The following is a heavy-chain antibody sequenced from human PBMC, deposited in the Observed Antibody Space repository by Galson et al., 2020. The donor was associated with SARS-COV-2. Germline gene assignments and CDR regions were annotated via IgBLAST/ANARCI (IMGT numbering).Heavy chain of an antibody. CDR1: YY. Sequence: YYMHWVRQAPGQGLEWMGWINPNSGGTNYAQKFQGRLTMTRDTSISTAYMELSRLRSDDTAVYYWARRESITMIVVVYNWLDPWGQGTLVTVSS. J-gene: IGHJ5*02. CDR3: ARRESITMIVVVYNWLDP. CDR2: INPNSGGT. D-gene: IGHD3-22*01. V-gene: IGHV1-2*02.